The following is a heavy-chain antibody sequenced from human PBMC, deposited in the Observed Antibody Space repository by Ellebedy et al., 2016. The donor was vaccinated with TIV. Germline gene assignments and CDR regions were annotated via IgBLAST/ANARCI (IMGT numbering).Heavy chain of an antibody. CDR3: ATRGHSIGWFAD. Sequence: GESLKISCATSGFIFSDYAISLVRPPPGKGLEWVSTISGRGESTFAADSVKGRFTISRDFSTRTVYLQMNSLRVEDTAVYFCATRGHSIGWFADWGQGTLVTVSS. D-gene: IGHD3-22*01. CDR1: GFIFSDYA. V-gene: IGHV3-23*01. CDR2: ISGRGEST. J-gene: IGHJ5*02.